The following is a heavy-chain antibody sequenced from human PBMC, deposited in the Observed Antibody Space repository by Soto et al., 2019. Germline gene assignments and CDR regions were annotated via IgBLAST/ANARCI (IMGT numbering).Heavy chain of an antibody. CDR3: VGGYPLVGFDY. CDR2: IYDSGST. CDR1: GGSIGSSDYY. Sequence: QLQLQESGPGLVKPSETLSLTCTVSGGSIGSSDYYWGWIRQPPGKGLEWIGNIYDSGSTSYNPSLKSRVTISVDTAKNQVSLKVSSVTAADTARYICVGGYPLVGFDYWGQGTLVTVSS. V-gene: IGHV4-39*01. D-gene: IGHD2-15*01. J-gene: IGHJ4*02.